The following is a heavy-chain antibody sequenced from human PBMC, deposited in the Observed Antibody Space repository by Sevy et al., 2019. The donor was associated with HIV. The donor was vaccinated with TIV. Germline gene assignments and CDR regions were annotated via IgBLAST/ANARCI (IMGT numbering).Heavy chain of an antibody. V-gene: IGHV3-48*03. Sequence: GGSLRLSCAASGFTFSSYEMNWVRQAPGKGLEWVSYISTSGSTIYYADSVKGRFTISRDNAKNSLYLQMNSLRAEDTAVYYCARFLRWLGCDYWGQGTLVTVSS. CDR3: ARFLRWLGCDY. D-gene: IGHD4-17*01. J-gene: IGHJ4*02. CDR1: GFTFSSYE. CDR2: ISTSGSTI.